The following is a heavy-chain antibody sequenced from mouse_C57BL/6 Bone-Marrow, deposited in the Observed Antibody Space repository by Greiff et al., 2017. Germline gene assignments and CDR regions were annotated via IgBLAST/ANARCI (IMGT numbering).Heavy chain of an antibody. CDR1: GYSITSGYY. CDR2: ISYDGSN. J-gene: IGHJ2*01. D-gene: IGHD2-2*01. V-gene: IGHV3-6*01. Sequence: EVQLVESGPGLVKPSQSLSLTCSVTGYSITSGYYWNWIRQFPGNKLEWMGYISYDGSNNYNPSLKNRISFTRDTSKNQFFLKLNSVTTEDTATYYCARETGYLYYFDYWGQGTTLTVSS. CDR3: ARETGYLYYFDY.